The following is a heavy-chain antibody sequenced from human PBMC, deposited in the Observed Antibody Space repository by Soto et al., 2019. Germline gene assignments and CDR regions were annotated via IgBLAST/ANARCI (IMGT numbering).Heavy chain of an antibody. CDR2: IYPGDSDT. D-gene: IGHD5-12*01. CDR3: ASLGYSGYDSLVNRKTDYYYYGMDV. Sequence: PGESLKISCTGSGYTFATYWIGWVRQMPGKGLEWMGIIYPGDSDTRYSPSFQGQVTISADKSISTAYLQWSSLKASDTAMYYCASLGYSGYDSLVNRKTDYYYYGMDVWGQGTTVTVSS. V-gene: IGHV5-51*01. CDR1: GYTFATYW. J-gene: IGHJ6*02.